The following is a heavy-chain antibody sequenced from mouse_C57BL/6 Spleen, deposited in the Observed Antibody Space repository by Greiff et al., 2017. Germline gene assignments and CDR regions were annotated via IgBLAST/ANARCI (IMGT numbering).Heavy chain of an antibody. Sequence: VQLQQSGPELVKPGASVKIPCKASGYTFTDYNMDWVKQSHGKSLEWIGDINPNNGGTIYNQKFKGKATLTVDKSSSTAYMELRSLTSEDTAVYYCARGGLRRPGYAMDYWGQGTSVTGSS. CDR2: INPNNGGT. V-gene: IGHV1-18*01. J-gene: IGHJ4*01. CDR3: ARGGLRRPGYAMDY. D-gene: IGHD2-4*01. CDR1: GYTFTDYN.